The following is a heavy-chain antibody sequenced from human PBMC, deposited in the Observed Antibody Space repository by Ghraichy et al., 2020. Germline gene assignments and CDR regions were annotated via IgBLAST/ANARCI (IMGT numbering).Heavy chain of an antibody. CDR1: GYTFTSYG. CDR2: ISAYNGNT. Sequence: ASVKVSCKASGYTFTSYGISWVRQAPGQGLEWMGWISAYNGNTNYAQKLQGRVTMTTDTSTSTAYMELRSLRSDDTAVYYCATIAVAGKSRGWFDPWGQGTLVTVSS. J-gene: IGHJ5*02. V-gene: IGHV1-18*01. CDR3: ATIAVAGKSRGWFDP. D-gene: IGHD6-19*01.